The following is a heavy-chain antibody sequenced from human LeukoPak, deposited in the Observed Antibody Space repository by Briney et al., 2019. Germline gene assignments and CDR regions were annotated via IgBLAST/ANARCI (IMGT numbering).Heavy chain of an antibody. Sequence: SGGSLRLSCAASGFTFSSSWMHWVRQAPGRGLVYVSRINTDGSSTNYADSVKGRFTISRDNAENTVYLQMSSLRAEDTAVYYCARVGMGRRTWSFANWGQGTLVTVSS. CDR3: ARVGMGRRTWSFAN. CDR2: INTDGSST. J-gene: IGHJ4*02. V-gene: IGHV3-74*01. D-gene: IGHD6-13*01. CDR1: GFTFSSSW.